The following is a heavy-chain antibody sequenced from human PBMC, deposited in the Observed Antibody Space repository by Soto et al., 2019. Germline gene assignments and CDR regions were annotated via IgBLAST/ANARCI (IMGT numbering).Heavy chain of an antibody. CDR1: GFTFSNYW. Sequence: GGSLRLSCAASGFTFSNYWLRWVRQAPGKGLEWVANIKKDGSEKYYVGSVVGRFTISRDNAENSLYLQMNSLRAEDTAVYYCARLYLAATITSLDYWGQGTLVTVSS. CDR3: ARLYLAATITSLDY. CDR2: IKKDGSEK. D-gene: IGHD5-12*01. V-gene: IGHV3-7*01. J-gene: IGHJ4*02.